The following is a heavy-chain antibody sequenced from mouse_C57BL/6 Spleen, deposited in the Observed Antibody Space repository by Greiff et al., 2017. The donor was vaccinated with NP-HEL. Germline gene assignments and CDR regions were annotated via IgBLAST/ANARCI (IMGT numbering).Heavy chain of an antibody. CDR2: LYPCNGVS. D-gene: IGHD3-3*01. V-gene: IGHV1-31*01. CDR3: ERAGRDWYFDV. J-gene: IGHJ1*03. Sequence: EVQLQQSGPELVKPGASVKISCKASGYSFTGSYMHWVKPSHGNILDWIGYLYPCNGVSRYTQNFKGKATLTVDKSSSTAYRELRILTSEDSAVDYWERAGRDWYFDVWGTGTTVTVSS. CDR1: GYSFTGSY.